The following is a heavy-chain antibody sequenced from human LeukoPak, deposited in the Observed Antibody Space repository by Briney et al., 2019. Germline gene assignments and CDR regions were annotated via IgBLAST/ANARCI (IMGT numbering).Heavy chain of an antibody. CDR2: IYYSGST. J-gene: IGHJ4*02. CDR3: ARDRGVAGPNPFDY. Sequence: PSETLSLTCTVSGGSISSSSYYWGWIRQPPGKGLEWIGSIYYSGSTYYNPSLKSRVTISVDTSKNQFSLKLSSVTAADTAVYYCARDRGVAGPNPFDYWGQGTLVTVSS. D-gene: IGHD6-19*01. V-gene: IGHV4-39*07. CDR1: GGSISSSSYY.